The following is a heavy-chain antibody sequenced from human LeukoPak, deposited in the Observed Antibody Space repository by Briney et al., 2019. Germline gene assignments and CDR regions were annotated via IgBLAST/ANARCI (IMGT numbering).Heavy chain of an antibody. V-gene: IGHV3-23*01. D-gene: IGHD3-22*01. CDR1: GFTFSSYA. CDR3: AKSSGYYDNSGYRAFDI. Sequence: PGGSLRLSCAASGFTFSSYAMSLVRQAPGKGLEWVSAISGSGGSTYYADSVKGRFTISRDNSKNTLYLQMDSLRAEDTAVYYCAKSSGYYDNSGYRAFDIWGQGTMVTVSS. CDR2: ISGSGGST. J-gene: IGHJ3*02.